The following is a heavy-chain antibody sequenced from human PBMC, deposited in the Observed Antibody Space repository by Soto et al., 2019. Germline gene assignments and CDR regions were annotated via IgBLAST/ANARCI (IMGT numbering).Heavy chain of an antibody. CDR3: ARGRYYYGSGSYYY. CDR2: INHTGST. CDR1: GGSFSGYY. V-gene: IGHV4-34*01. D-gene: IGHD3-10*01. Sequence: QVQLQQWGAGLLEPSETLSLTCAGYGGSFSGYYWSWIRQPPGKGLEWIGEINHTGSTNYNPSLKSRVTISVDTSKNQFSLKLSSVTAADTAVYYCARGRYYYGSGSYYYWGQGTLVTVSS. J-gene: IGHJ4*02.